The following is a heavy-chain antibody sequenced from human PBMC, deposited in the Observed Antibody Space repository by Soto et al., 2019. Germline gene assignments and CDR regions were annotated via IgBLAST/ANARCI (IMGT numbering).Heavy chain of an antibody. D-gene: IGHD3-10*01. CDR1: GFTFSSYG. CDR3: AREPGSPGYFDL. V-gene: IGHV3-33*01. Sequence: QVQLVESGGGVVQPGRSLRLSCAASGFTFSSYGMHWVRQAPGKGLEWVAVIWYDGSNKYYADSVKGRFTISRDNSKNTLYLQMNSLRAEDTAVYYCAREPGSPGYFDLWGRGTLVTVSS. J-gene: IGHJ2*01. CDR2: IWYDGSNK.